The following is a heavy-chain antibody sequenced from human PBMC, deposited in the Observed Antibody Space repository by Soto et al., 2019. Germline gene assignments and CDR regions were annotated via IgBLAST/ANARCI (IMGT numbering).Heavy chain of an antibody. D-gene: IGHD6-19*01. Sequence: GGSLILSCSASVSSLYAYAMTWVRHASAKVLEWVSAISGSGDNTYYADSVKGRFTISRDNSKNTLYLQLNSLRAEDTALYYCAKGFWVVAGTRYFDYWGQRTLVTVSS. J-gene: IGHJ4*02. CDR2: ISGSGDNT. V-gene: IGHV3-23*01. CDR1: VSSLYAYA. CDR3: AKGFWVVAGTRYFDY.